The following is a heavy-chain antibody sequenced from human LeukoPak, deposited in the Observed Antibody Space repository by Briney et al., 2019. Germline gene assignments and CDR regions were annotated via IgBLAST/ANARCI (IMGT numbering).Heavy chain of an antibody. J-gene: IGHJ4*02. V-gene: IGHV1-69*13. CDR2: IIPIFGTA. D-gene: IGHD3-16*02. CDR3: ARVTRLGELSSPLGY. CDR1: GYTFTGSY. Sequence: GASVKVSCKASGYTFTGSYIHWVRQAPGQGLEWMGGIIPIFGTANYAQKFQGRVTITADESTSTAYMELSSLRSEDTAVYYCARVTRLGELSSPLGYWGQGTLVTVSS.